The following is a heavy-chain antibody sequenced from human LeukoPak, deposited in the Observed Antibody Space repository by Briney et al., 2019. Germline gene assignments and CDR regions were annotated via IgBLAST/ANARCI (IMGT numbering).Heavy chain of an antibody. J-gene: IGHJ4*02. V-gene: IGHV3-30-3*01. Sequence: GGSLRLSCAASGFTFSNYAMHWVRQAPDKGLEWMVVVSYNGNSEYYADSVKGRFTFSRDNSKNMLYLQMNSLRAEDTAVYYCATPGSGTSYSDPNFDNWGQGTLVTVSS. CDR2: VSYNGNSE. D-gene: IGHD3-10*01. CDR1: GFTFSNYA. CDR3: ATPGSGTSYSDPNFDN.